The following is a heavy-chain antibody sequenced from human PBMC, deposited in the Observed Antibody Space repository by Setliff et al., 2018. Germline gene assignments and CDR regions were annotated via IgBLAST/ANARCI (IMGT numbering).Heavy chain of an antibody. CDR2: ISGSGGST. J-gene: IGHJ4*02. V-gene: IGHV3-23*01. CDR1: GFTFSSYA. Sequence: PGGSLRLSCAASGFTFSSYAMSWVRQAPGKGLEWVSAISGSGGSTYYADSVKGRFTISRDNAKNTLYLQMNSLRTEDAAVYYCARAYDFWSGYMGMDSWGQGTLVTVSS. D-gene: IGHD3-3*01. CDR3: ARAYDFWSGYMGMDS.